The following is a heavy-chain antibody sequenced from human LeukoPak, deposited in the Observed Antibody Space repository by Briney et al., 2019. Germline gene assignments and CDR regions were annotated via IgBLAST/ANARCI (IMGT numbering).Heavy chain of an antibody. CDR3: ARGSGIAARLSWPDV. V-gene: IGHV4-4*02. CDR2: IYHSGST. Sequence: SETLSLTCAVSGGSISSSNWWSWVRQPPGKGLEWIGEIYHSGSTNYNPSLKSRVTISVDTSKNQFSLKLSSVTAADTAVYYCARGSGIAARLSWPDVWGQGTTVTVSS. D-gene: IGHD6-6*01. J-gene: IGHJ6*02. CDR1: GGSISSSNW.